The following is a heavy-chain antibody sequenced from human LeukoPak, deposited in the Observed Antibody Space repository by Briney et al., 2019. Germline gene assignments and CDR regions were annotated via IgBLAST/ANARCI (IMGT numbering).Heavy chain of an antibody. J-gene: IGHJ4*02. D-gene: IGHD2-2*02. CDR1: GGSISSSSYY. Sequence: PSETLSLTCTVSGGSISSSSYYWGWIRQPPGKGLEWIGSIYYSGSIYYNPSLKSRVTISVDRSKNQFSLKLSSVAAADTAVYYCARTIRYCVITSCYMNTRYYFDYWGQGTLVTVSS. V-gene: IGHV4-39*07. CDR3: ARTIRYCVITSCYMNTRYYFDY. CDR2: IYYSGSI.